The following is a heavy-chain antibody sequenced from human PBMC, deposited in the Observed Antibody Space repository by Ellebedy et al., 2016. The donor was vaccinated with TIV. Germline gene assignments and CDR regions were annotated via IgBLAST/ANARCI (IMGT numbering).Heavy chain of an antibody. CDR2: IYYSGST. CDR1: GGSISSYY. D-gene: IGHD4-17*01. Sequence: MPSETLSLTCTVSGGSISSYYWSWIRQPPEKGLEWIGYIYYSGSTNYNPSLKSRVTISVETSKNQFSLKLSSVTAADTAVYYCARGTLNYGIDYWGQGTLVTVSS. J-gene: IGHJ4*02. V-gene: IGHV4-59*01. CDR3: ARGTLNYGIDY.